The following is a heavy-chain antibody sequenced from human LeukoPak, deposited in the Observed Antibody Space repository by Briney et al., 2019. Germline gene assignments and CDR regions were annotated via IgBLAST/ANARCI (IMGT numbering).Heavy chain of an antibody. CDR1: GYTFTNYG. CDR3: ARGGHEYYYDSSGYYLNWFDP. J-gene: IGHJ5*02. V-gene: IGHV1-18*01. CDR2: ISAYNGNT. D-gene: IGHD3-22*01. Sequence: GASVKVSCKASGYTFTNYGISWVRQAPGQGLEWMGWISAYNGNTNYAQKLQGRVTMTTDTSTSTAYMELRSLRSDDTAVYYCARGGHEYYYDSSGYYLNWFDPWGQGTLVTVSS.